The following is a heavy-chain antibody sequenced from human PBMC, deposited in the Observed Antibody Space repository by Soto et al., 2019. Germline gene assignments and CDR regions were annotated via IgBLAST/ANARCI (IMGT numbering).Heavy chain of an antibody. D-gene: IGHD4-4*01. J-gene: IGHJ4*02. CDR2: ISGNSASI. Sequence: EVQLLESGGGLVQPGGSLRLSCAASGFIFSSYSMYWVRQAPGKGPEGVSGISGNSASILYADSVKGRFTISRDNSKNTLYLQLNSLRADDTAVYYCAKKRRSGGNNWYFDSWGQGTLVTVSS. V-gene: IGHV3-23*01. CDR3: AKKRRSGGNNWYFDS. CDR1: GFIFSSYS.